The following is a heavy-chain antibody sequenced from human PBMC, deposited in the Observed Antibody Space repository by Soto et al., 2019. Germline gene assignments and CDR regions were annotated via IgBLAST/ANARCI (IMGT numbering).Heavy chain of an antibody. CDR2: IYYSGTT. CDR3: ARSDGYNFDY. D-gene: IGHD5-12*01. CDR1: GGSISSGGYY. V-gene: IGHV4-31*03. Sequence: QVQLQESGPGLVKPSQTLSLTCTVSGGSISSGGYYWSWIRQHPGKGLEWIGYIYYSGTTYYNPSLKSRGAISVDTSKDQFSLNLSSVTAADTAVYYCARSDGYNFDYWGQGTLVTVSS. J-gene: IGHJ4*02.